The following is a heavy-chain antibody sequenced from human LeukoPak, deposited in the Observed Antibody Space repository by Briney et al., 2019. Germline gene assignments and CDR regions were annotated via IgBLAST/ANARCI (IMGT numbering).Heavy chain of an antibody. CDR2: INHSGST. CDR3: ARGEGTVTTLNGFDP. CDR1: GGSFSGYY. J-gene: IGHJ5*02. D-gene: IGHD4-17*01. V-gene: IGHV4-34*01. Sequence: KPSETLSLTCAVYGGSFSGYYWSWIRQPPGKGLEWIGEINHSGSTNYNPSLKSRVTISVDTSNNQFSLKLSSVTAADTAVYYCARGEGTVTTLNGFDPWGQGTLVTVSS.